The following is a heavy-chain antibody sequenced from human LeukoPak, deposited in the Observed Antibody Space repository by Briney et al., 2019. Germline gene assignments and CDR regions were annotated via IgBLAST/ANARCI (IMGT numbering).Heavy chain of an antibody. CDR1: GYTFTTYY. V-gene: IGHV1-46*01. J-gene: IGHJ4*02. CDR2: INPSGGST. D-gene: IGHD6-19*01. Sequence: GASVKVSCQASGYTFTTYYMHWARQAPGQGLEWMGLINPSGGSTSYAQKFQGRVTMTRDTSTSTVYMELSSLRSEDTAVYYCAKDAVAGIHYYDYWGQGTLVTVSS. CDR3: AKDAVAGIHYYDY.